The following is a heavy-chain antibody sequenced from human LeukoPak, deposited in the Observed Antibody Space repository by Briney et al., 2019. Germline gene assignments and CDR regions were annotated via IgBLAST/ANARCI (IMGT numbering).Heavy chain of an antibody. CDR2: IYSGGAT. CDR3: AELGITMIGGV. D-gene: IGHD3-10*02. CDR1: GGSFSDYY. J-gene: IGHJ6*03. Sequence: ETLSLTCAVYGGSFSDYYWSWVRQAPGKGLEWVSIIYSGGATYYADSVRGRFTISRDNSKNTVYLQMNTLRAEDTAVYYCAELGITMIGGVWGKGTTVTISS. V-gene: IGHV3-66*01.